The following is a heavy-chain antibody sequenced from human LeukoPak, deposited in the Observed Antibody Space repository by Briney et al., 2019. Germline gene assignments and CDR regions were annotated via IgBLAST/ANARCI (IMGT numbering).Heavy chain of an antibody. D-gene: IGHD1-14*01. J-gene: IGHJ5*01. CDR2: TNHSANS. V-gene: IGHV4-34*01. Sequence: PSETLSLTCAVYGGSFSDYYWTWIRQPTGRGLEWLGETNHSANSNYNPSLKGRVTILVDTSKNQFSLKLTSVTAADTAVYYCARARFNGKFDSWGQGTLVTVSS. CDR1: GGSFSDYY. CDR3: ARARFNGKFDS.